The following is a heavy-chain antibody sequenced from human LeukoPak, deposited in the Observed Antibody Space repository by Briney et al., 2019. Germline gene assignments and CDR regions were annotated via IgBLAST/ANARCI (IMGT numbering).Heavy chain of an antibody. J-gene: IGHJ6*02. V-gene: IGHV3-30*18. CDR1: GFTFSSYG. D-gene: IGHD3-16*01. CDR2: ISYDGSNK. CDR3: AKDRIRLTTFGYYYYGMDV. Sequence: GGSLRLSCAASGFTFSSYGMHWVRQAPGKGLKWVAVISYDGSNKYYADSVKGRFTISRDNSENTLYLQMNSLRTEDAAVYFYAKDRIRLTTFGYYYYGMDVWGQGTTVTVSS.